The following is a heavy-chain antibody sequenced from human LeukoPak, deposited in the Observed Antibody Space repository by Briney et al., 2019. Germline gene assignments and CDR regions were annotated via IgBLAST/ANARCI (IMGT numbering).Heavy chain of an antibody. V-gene: IGHV3-33*01. CDR1: GFTFSSYG. CDR3: AREELTYSSSGWSIFDY. CDR2: IWYDGSNK. J-gene: IGHJ4*02. D-gene: IGHD6-13*01. Sequence: PGRSLRLSCAASGFTFSSYGMHWVRQAPGKGLEWVAVIWYDGSNKYYADSVKGRFTISRDNSKNTLYLRMNSLRAEDTAVYYCAREELTYSSSGWSIFDYWGQGALVTVSS.